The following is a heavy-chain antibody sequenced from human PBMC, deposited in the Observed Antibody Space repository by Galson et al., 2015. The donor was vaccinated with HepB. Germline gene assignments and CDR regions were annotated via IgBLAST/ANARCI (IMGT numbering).Heavy chain of an antibody. D-gene: IGHD6-19*01. Sequence: SLRLSCAASGFTFSSYGMHWVRQAPGKGLEWVAVISYDGSNKYYADSVKGQFTISRDNSKNTLYLQMNSLRAEDTAVYYCARQPGIAVAGTFWELGYYYYYGMDVWGQGTTVTVSS. CDR3: ARQPGIAVAGTFWELGYYYYYGMDV. CDR1: GFTFSSYG. V-gene: IGHV3-30*03. CDR2: ISYDGSNK. J-gene: IGHJ6*02.